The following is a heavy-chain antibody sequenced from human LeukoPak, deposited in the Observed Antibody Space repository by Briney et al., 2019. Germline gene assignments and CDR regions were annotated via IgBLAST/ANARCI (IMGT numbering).Heavy chain of an antibody. CDR2: INPNSGGT. D-gene: IGHD6-25*01. Sequence: ASVKVSCKASGYTFTGYYMHWVRQAPGQGLEWMGWINPNSGGTNYAQKFQGRVTMTRDTSISTAYMELSRLRSDDTAVYYCARDRGNSIAALSYYYYMDVWGKGTTVTVSS. V-gene: IGHV1-2*02. CDR3: ARDRGNSIAALSYYYYMDV. J-gene: IGHJ6*03. CDR1: GYTFTGYY.